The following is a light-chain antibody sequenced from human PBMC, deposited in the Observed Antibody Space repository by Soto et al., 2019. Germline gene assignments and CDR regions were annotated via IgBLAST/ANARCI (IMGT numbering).Light chain of an antibody. J-gene: IGLJ2*01. CDR3: SSYTSSPYVV. V-gene: IGLV2-14*01. CDR2: DVS. Sequence: QSALTQPASVSGSPGQSITISCTGTSSDVGGYNYVSWYQQHPGKAPKLMIYDVSNRPSGVSNRFSGSKSGNTASLTISGLQAEDGADYYCSSYTSSPYVVFGGGTKVTVL. CDR1: SSDVGGYNY.